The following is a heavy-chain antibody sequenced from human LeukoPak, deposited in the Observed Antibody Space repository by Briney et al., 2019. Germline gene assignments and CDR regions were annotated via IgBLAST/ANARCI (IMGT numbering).Heavy chain of an antibody. J-gene: IGHJ5*02. V-gene: IGHV1-8*01. Sequence: ASVKVSCKASGYTFTSYDINWVRQATGQGLEWMGWMNPNSGDTGYPQKFQGRVTMTRDTSITTAYMELSSLRSDDTAVYYCARGPIAAAGKNWFDPWGQGTLVTVSS. CDR1: GYTFTSYD. D-gene: IGHD6-13*01. CDR2: MNPNSGDT. CDR3: ARGPIAAAGKNWFDP.